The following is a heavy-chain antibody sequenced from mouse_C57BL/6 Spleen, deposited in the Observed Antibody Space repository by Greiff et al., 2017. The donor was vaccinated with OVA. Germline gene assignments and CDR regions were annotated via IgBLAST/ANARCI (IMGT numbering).Heavy chain of an antibody. V-gene: IGHV1-55*01. J-gene: IGHJ2*01. CDR1: GYTFTSYW. D-gene: IGHD1-1*01. CDR3: ARFYYYGSTPFDD. Sequence: VQLQQPGAELVKPGASVKMSCKASGYTFTSYWITWVKQRPGQGLEWIGDIYPGSGSTNYNEKFKSKATLTVDTSSSTAYMQLSSLTSEDSAVYYCARFYYYGSTPFDDWGQGTTLTVSS. CDR2: IYPGSGST.